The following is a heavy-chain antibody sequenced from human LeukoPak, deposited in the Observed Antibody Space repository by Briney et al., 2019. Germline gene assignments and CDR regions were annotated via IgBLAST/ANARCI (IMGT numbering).Heavy chain of an antibody. CDR2: TSSDLNVK. CDR1: GFTFRNYV. J-gene: IGHJ4*02. CDR3: ARDLAYSRLDY. Sequence: QSGGSLRLSCAASGFTFRNYVIHWVRQAPGKGLEWVAVTSSDLNVKLYADSVKGRFTISRDNSRSTLYLQMNSLRPEDTAIYYCARDLAYSRLDYWGQGMLVTVSS. V-gene: IGHV3-30-3*01. D-gene: IGHD5-18*01.